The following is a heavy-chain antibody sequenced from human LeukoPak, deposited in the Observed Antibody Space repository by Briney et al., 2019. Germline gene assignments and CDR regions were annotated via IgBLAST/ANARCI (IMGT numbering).Heavy chain of an antibody. Sequence: SGTLSLTCAVSGGSISSSNWWSWVRQPPGKGLEWIGEIYHSGSTNYNPSLKSRVTISVDTSKNQFSLKLSSVTAADTAVYYCAGGYSYGSTYYYKDVWGKGTTVTISS. V-gene: IGHV4-4*02. D-gene: IGHD5-18*01. J-gene: IGHJ6*03. CDR2: IYHSGST. CDR1: GGSISSSNW. CDR3: AGGYSYGSTYYYKDV.